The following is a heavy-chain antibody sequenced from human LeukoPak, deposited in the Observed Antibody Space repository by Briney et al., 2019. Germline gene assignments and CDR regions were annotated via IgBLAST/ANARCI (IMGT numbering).Heavy chain of an antibody. CDR3: AKPSGSYYYYYGMDV. V-gene: IGHV3-30*18. CDR2: ISYDGGNK. D-gene: IGHD1-26*01. Sequence: GGSLRLSCAASGFTFSSYGMHWVRQAPGKGLEWVAVISYDGGNKYYADSVKGRFTISRDNSKNTLYLQMNSLRAEDTAVYYCAKPSGSYYYYYGMDVWGQGTTVTVSS. J-gene: IGHJ6*02. CDR1: GFTFSSYG.